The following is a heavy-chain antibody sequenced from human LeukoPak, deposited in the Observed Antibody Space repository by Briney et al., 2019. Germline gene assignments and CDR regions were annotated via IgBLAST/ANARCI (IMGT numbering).Heavy chain of an antibody. J-gene: IGHJ4*02. CDR1: GGSFSGYY. CDR2: INHSGST. V-gene: IGHV4-34*01. D-gene: IGHD1-7*01. CDR3: ARVLGNYVLIFDY. Sequence: SETLSLTCAVYGGSFSGYYWSWIRQPPGQGLEWIGEINHSGSTNYNPSLKSRVTISIDTSKNQFPLKLSSVTAPYTAEYYCARVLGNYVLIFDYWGQGTLVTVSS.